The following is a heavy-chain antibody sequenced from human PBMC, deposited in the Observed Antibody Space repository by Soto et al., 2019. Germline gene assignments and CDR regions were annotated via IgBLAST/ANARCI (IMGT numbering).Heavy chain of an antibody. CDR1: GFIVSSNY. V-gene: IGHV3-66*01. J-gene: IGHJ4*02. D-gene: IGHD2-15*01. Sequence: EVQLVESGGGLVQPGGSLRLSCAASGFIVSSNYMTWVRQAPGKGLEWVSVIYNSGSTYYADSVKGRLTISRDNSKNTLYLQMNRLRAEDTAVYYFAGPSGNEEYWGQGTLVIVSS. CDR2: IYNSGST. CDR3: AGPSGNEEY.